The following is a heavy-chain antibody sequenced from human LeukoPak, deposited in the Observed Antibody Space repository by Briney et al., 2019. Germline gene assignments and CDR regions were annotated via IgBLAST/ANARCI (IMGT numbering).Heavy chain of an antibody. V-gene: IGHV1-69*05. CDR1: GGTFSSYA. J-gene: IGHJ4*02. D-gene: IGHD3-3*01. Sequence: HRASVKVSCKASGGTFSSYAISWVRQAPGQGLEWMGGIIPIFGTANYAQKFQGRVTITTDESTSTAYMELSSLRSEDTAVYYCARGRPLEWLSTYWGRGTLVTVSS. CDR2: IIPIFGTA. CDR3: ARGRPLEWLSTY.